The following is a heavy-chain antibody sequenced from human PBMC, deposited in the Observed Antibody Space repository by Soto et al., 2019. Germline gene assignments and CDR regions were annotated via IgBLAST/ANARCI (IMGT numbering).Heavy chain of an antibody. CDR3: ARDGVGATFDY. V-gene: IGHV1-46*01. J-gene: IGHJ4*02. CDR2: INPSGGST. D-gene: IGHD1-26*01. CDR1: VYTFPSYY. Sequence: GASVTVSCKASVYTFPSYYMHWVRQAPGQGLEWMGIINPSGGSTSYAQKFQGRVTMTRDTSTSTVYMELSSLRSEDTAVYYCARDGVGATFDYWGQGTLVTVSS.